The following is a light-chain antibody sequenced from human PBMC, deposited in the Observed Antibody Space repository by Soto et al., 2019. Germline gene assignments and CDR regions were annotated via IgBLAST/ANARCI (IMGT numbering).Light chain of an antibody. CDR2: RAS. CDR1: QSISSK. Sequence: EVVMTQSPSTLPASLGDLVIIPCRASQSISSKIAWYQQKPGQAPKLLIYRASTRATGIPARFSGSGSGTDFTLTISSLQSEDFAVYYCQQYKKWCTSGHGTTEDIK. CDR3: QQYKKWCT. J-gene: IGKJ1*01. V-gene: IGKV3-15*01.